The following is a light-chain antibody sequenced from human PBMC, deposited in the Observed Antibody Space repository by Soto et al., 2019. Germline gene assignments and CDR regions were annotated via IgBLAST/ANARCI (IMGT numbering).Light chain of an antibody. J-gene: IGKJ1*01. CDR1: QTVGRSF. CDR2: GTS. Sequence: EIVLTQSPAIMYSSPGERATLSCRASQTVGRSFLAWYQQQPGQAPSLLIFGTSIRATGIPDRFSGGGSGADFTLTISRLDPEDFAVYYCQQYDSFPPLTFGQGTRVEVK. CDR3: QQYDSFPPLT. V-gene: IGKV3-20*01.